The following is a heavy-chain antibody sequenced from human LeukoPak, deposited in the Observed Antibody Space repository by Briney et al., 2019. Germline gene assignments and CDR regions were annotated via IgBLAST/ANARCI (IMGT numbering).Heavy chain of an antibody. Sequence: ASVKVSCKASGGTFSNYGISWVRQAPGHGLEWMGGIIPIFSTSNYAQKFQGRVTITADGSTSTVYMELSSLRSEDTAVYYCARDPPNDWGQGTLVTVSS. CDR1: GGTFSNYG. CDR3: ARDPPND. J-gene: IGHJ4*02. CDR2: IIPIFSTS. V-gene: IGHV1-69*13.